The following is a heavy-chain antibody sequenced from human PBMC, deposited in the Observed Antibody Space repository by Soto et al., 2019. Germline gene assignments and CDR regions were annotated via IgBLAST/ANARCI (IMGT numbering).Heavy chain of an antibody. Sequence: EVQLVESGGGLVQPGGSLRLSCAASGFTFSSYDMHWVRQATGKGLEWVSAIGTAGDTYYPGSVKGRFTISRENAKNSLYLQMKSLRAGDTAVYYCARNLWPYRRSSGWYFDLWGRGTLVTVSS. J-gene: IGHJ2*01. CDR2: IGTAGDT. CDR1: GFTFSSYD. D-gene: IGHD6-6*01. CDR3: ARNLWPYRRSSGWYFDL. V-gene: IGHV3-13*01.